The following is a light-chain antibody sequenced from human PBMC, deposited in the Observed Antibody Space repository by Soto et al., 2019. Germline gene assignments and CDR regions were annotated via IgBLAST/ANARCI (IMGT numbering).Light chain of an antibody. J-gene: IGKJ4*01. CDR3: QQFRRYPLT. CDR1: QTVSTNY. Sequence: EFVLKQSPGTRSLYQGERATLSCRARQTVSTNYLAWDQQQPRQAPSLLIDDASSTATGIPDRFSGGGSGTDFTPTISRLEPEDFAVYDWQQFRRYPLTFGGGTKV. V-gene: IGKV3-20*01. CDR2: DAS.